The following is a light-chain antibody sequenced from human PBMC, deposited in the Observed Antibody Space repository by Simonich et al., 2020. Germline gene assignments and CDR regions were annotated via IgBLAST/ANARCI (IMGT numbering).Light chain of an antibody. CDR1: SSDVCCYNY. Sequence: QSALTHPASVSGSPGQSITISCTGTSSDVCCYNYVSLYQQHPGKAPKLMIYYVSTRPSGVSNRFSGSKSGNTASLTISGLQAEDEAYYYCSSYTSSSTWVFGGGTKLTVL. J-gene: IGLJ3*02. CDR2: YVS. V-gene: IGLV2-14*01. CDR3: SSYTSSSTWV.